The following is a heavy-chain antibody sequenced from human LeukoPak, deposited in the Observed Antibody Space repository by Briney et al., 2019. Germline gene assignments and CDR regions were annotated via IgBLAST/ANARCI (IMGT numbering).Heavy chain of an antibody. Sequence: SETLSLTCTVSGGSISSYYWSWIRQPPGKGLEWIGHIHTSGNTNYNPSLKSRVTISVDTSKNQFSLKLSSVTAADTAVYYCARHYYGSGRPYFDYWGQGTLVTVSS. CDR1: GGSISSYY. V-gene: IGHV4-59*08. CDR3: ARHYYGSGRPYFDY. D-gene: IGHD3-10*01. J-gene: IGHJ4*02. CDR2: IHTSGNT.